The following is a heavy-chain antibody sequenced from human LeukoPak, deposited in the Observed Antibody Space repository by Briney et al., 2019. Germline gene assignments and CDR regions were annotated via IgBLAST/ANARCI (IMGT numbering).Heavy chain of an antibody. Sequence: GAAVQVSCKASGYTFPNYVFNGLRQATGQGREWMGWMYPNSGNTGNAQKFQGRVTMTMNTYIRTAYMELSSLRSDGTDVYLCARTMPKTSATGKFWYDSWGQGTLVTVSS. CDR3: ARTMPKTSATGKFWYDS. CDR2: MYPNSGNT. V-gene: IGHV1-8*01. D-gene: IGHD6-13*01. CDR1: GYTFPNYV. J-gene: IGHJ5*01.